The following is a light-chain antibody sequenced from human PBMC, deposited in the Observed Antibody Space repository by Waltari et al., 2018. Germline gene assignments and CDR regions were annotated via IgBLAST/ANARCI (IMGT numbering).Light chain of an antibody. CDR3: QHYVRLPAT. J-gene: IGKJ1*01. CDR1: QTVSRS. Sequence: IVLTQSPGTLSLSPGDRATLSCRASQTVSRSLAWYQQKPGQAPKLLISGASTRATGIPDRFTGSGSGTDFSLTISSLEPEDFAIYFCQHYVRLPATFGQGTKVEIK. CDR2: GAS. V-gene: IGKV3-20*01.